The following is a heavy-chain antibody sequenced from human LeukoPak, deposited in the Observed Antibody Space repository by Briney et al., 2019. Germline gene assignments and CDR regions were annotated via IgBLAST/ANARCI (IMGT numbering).Heavy chain of an antibody. CDR2: ISGSGGST. J-gene: IGHJ4*02. CDR3: AKALSRVRTEGIDY. D-gene: IGHD3-10*01. V-gene: IGHV3-23*01. CDR1: GFTFSSYA. Sequence: GGSLRLSCAASGFTFSSYAMSWVRQAPGKGLEWVSAISGSGGSTYYADSVKGRFTISRDNSKNTLYLQMNSLRAEDTAVYYCAKALSRVRTEGIDYWGQGTLVTVSS.